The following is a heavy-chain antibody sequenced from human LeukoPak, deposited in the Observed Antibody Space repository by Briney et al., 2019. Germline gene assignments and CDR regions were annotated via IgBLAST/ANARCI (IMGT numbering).Heavy chain of an antibody. D-gene: IGHD6-13*01. V-gene: IGHV4-59*01. Sequence: PSETLSLTCTVSGGSISSYYWSWIRQPPGKGLEWIGHIYYSGSTNFNPSLKSRVTISVDTSKNQFSLKVTSVTAADTAVYYCARGSQSGSSWSTDYWGQGTLVTVSS. CDR3: ARGSQSGSSWSTDY. CDR1: GGSISSYY. J-gene: IGHJ4*02. CDR2: IYYSGST.